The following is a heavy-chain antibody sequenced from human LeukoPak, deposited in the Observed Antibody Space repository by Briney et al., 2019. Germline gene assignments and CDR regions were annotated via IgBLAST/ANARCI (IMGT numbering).Heavy chain of an antibody. Sequence: GGSLRLSCAASGFTFSTYGMSWVRQAPGKGLEWVSGISGSGGSTYYADSVKGRFTISRDNAKNSLYLQMNSLRAEDTAVYYCAELGITLIGGVWGKGTTVTISS. CDR2: ISGSGGST. CDR3: AELGITLIGGV. CDR1: GFTFSTYG. V-gene: IGHV3-23*01. J-gene: IGHJ6*04. D-gene: IGHD3-10*02.